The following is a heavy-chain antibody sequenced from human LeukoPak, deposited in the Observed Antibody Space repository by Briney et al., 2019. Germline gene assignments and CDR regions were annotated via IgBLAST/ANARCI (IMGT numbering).Heavy chain of an antibody. J-gene: IGHJ4*02. CDR3: AKGVSQPKYYFEY. CDR2: ITGSGDEA. D-gene: IGHD2-2*01. CDR1: GFTFSSYA. Sequence: PGGSLRLSCAASGFTFSSYAMSWVRQAPGKGLEWVSSITGSGDEAFYADSVKGRFTIFRDNSKNTLYLQMNSLRAEDTAVYYCAKGVSQPKYYFEYWGRGTLVTVSS. V-gene: IGHV3-23*01.